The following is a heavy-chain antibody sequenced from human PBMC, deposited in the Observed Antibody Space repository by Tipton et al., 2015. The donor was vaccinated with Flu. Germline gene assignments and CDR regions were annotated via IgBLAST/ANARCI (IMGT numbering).Heavy chain of an antibody. CDR2: IYSGGST. D-gene: IGHD3-10*01. J-gene: IGHJ4*02. Sequence: LSLTCAASGFTVSSNYMSWVRQAPGKGLEWVSVIYSGGSTYYADSVKGRFTISRDNSKNTLYLQMNSLRAEDTAVYYCARGWDYYGSGSHFDYWGQGTLVTVSS. CDR1: GFTVSSNY. V-gene: IGHV3-53*01. CDR3: ARGWDYYGSGSHFDY.